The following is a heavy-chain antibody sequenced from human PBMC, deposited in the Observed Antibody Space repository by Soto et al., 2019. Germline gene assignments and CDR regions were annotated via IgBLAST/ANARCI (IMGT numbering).Heavy chain of an antibody. D-gene: IGHD3-16*01. CDR3: AHAFGGTSWPNDAFDV. Sequence: QITLKESGPTLVKPTQTLTLTCIFSGFSFSADGVGVGWIRQPPGKALEWLELIYWDDDTRYRPSLKSRLTITKDSSKNQVVLTMTNMDPLDTATYYCAHAFGGTSWPNDAFDVWGQGTVVTVSS. J-gene: IGHJ3*01. CDR2: IYWDDDT. CDR1: GFSFSADGVG. V-gene: IGHV2-5*02.